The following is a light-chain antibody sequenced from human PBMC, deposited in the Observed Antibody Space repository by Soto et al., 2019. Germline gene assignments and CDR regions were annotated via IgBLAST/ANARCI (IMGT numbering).Light chain of an antibody. CDR2: AAS. J-gene: IGKJ3*01. CDR3: QQSYSTLFA. Sequence: DIQMTQSPSSLSASVGDRVTITCRASQSINKYLNWYQQKPGKAPKLLIYAASSLQSGVPSRFGGSGSGTDFTLTVSSLQPEDFATYYCQQSYSTLFAFGPGTKVDFK. V-gene: IGKV1-39*01. CDR1: QSINKY.